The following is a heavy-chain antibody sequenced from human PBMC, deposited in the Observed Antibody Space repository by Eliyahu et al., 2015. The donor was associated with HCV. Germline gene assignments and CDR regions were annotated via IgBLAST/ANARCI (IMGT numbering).Heavy chain of an antibody. D-gene: IGHD3-22*01. J-gene: IGHJ4*02. CDR3: TALYTYYYDSSGYYPWYFDY. V-gene: IGHV3-15*07. Sequence: EVQLVESGGGLVKPGGSLRLSCAASGFTFSNAWMNWVRQAPGKGLEWVGRIKSKTDGGTTDYAAPVKGRFTISRDDSKNTLYLQMNSLKTEDTAVYYCTALYTYYYDSSGYYPWYFDYWGQGTLVTVSS. CDR1: GFTFSNAW. CDR2: IKSKTDGGTT.